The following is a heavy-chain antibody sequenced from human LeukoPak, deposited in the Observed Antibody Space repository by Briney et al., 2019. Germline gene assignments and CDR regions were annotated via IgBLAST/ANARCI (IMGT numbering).Heavy chain of an antibody. J-gene: IGHJ1*01. CDR2: ISPSGGST. Sequence: ASVKVSCKAFGYTFTSNYMHWVRQAPGQGPEWMGVISPSGGSTTYAQKFQGRVTMTRDMSTSTVYMELSSLRSEDTAVYYCARDLGVGDGYKDEEYFQHWGQGTLVTVSS. CDR3: ARDLGVGDGYKDEEYFQH. V-gene: IGHV1-46*01. CDR1: GYTFTSNY. D-gene: IGHD5-24*01.